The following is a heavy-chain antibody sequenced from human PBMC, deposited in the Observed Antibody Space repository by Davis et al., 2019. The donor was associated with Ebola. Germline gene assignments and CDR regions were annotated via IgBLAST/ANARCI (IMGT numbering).Heavy chain of an antibody. J-gene: IGHJ4*02. CDR3: FTDSMVRGVIY. CDR2: MFSSGNA. D-gene: IGHD3-10*01. Sequence: SETLSLTCTVFRDSVSGYYWSWIRQPPGKGLEWIGYMFSSGNAKYNPSLKSRVTMSLDTSRNQVALKLNSVTAADTAVYYCFTDSMVRGVIYWGQGTLVTVSS. CDR1: RDSVSGYY. V-gene: IGHV4-59*08.